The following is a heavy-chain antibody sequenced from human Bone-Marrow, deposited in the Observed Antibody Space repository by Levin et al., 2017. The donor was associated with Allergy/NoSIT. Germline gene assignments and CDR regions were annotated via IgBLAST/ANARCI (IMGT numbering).Heavy chain of an antibody. CDR3: ARERNQLLQY. CDR2: IGSGSSVI. V-gene: IGHV3-48*01. CDR1: GFMFSNYG. Sequence: AGGSLRLSCAVSGFMFSNYGMSWVRQAPGKGLEWVSFIGSGSSVISYADSVKGQFTISRDEVKKSLYLQMNSLRAEDTGVYFCARERNQLLQYWGQGTRVTVSS. D-gene: IGHD2-2*01. J-gene: IGHJ4*02.